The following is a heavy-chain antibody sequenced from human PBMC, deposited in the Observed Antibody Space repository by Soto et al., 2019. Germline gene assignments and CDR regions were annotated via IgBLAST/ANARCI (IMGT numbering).Heavy chain of an antibody. Sequence: GGSLRRSCAASGLTFSNAWMIWVRQAPGKGLEWVGRIKSKTDGGTTDYAAPAKGRFTISRDDSKNTLYLQMNSLKTEDTAVYYCTTDWDFWSGYYGYWGQGTLVTVSS. CDR1: GLTFSNAW. D-gene: IGHD3-3*01. CDR3: TTDWDFWSGYYGY. V-gene: IGHV3-15*01. CDR2: IKSKTDGGTT. J-gene: IGHJ4*02.